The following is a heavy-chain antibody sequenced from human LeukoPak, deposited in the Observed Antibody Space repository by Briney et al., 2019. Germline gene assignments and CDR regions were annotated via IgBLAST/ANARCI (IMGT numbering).Heavy chain of an antibody. CDR3: ARHNYYDSSGYYPDFDY. V-gene: IGHV5-10-1*01. D-gene: IGHD3-22*01. J-gene: IGHJ4*02. CDR2: IDPSDSYT. Sequence: GESLKISCKGSGYSFTRHWISWVRQMPGKGLEWMGRIDPSDSYTNYSPSFQGHVTISADKSISTAYLQWSSLKASDTAMYYCARHNYYDSSGYYPDFDYWGQGTLVTVSS. CDR1: GYSFTRHW.